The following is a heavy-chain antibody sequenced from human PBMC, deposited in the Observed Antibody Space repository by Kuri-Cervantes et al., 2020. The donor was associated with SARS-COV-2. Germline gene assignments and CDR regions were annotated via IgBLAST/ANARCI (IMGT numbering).Heavy chain of an antibody. Sequence: GGSLRLSCAASGFTFSSYWMHWVRQAPGKGLVWVSRINSDGSSTSYADSVKGRFTISRDNAKNTLYLQMNSLRAEDTAVYYCAKAISNYPSYYYYGMDVWGQGTTVTVSS. CDR3: AKAISNYPSYYYYGMDV. CDR2: INSDGSST. V-gene: IGHV3-74*01. D-gene: IGHD4-11*01. CDR1: GFTFSSYW. J-gene: IGHJ6*02.